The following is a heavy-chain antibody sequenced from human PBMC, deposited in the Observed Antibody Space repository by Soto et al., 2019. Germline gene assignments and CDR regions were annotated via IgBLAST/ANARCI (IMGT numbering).Heavy chain of an antibody. CDR1: GGSINNRRYY. V-gene: IGHV4-39*01. Sequence: SETLSLTCTVSGGSINNRRYYWSWIRQPPGKGLEWIGSIHYTGSTCDNPALKSRVSMSVETSNNQFALERDSVTAADKAVSYCARHVSLRCCAATSCDLLSWLDAWGQGTLVTVSS. J-gene: IGHJ5*02. CDR3: ARHVSLRCCAATSCDLLSWLDA. CDR2: IHYTGST. D-gene: IGHD2-2*01.